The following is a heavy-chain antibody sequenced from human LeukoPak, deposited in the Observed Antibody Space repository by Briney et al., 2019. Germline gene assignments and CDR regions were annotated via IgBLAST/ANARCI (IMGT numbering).Heavy chain of an antibody. D-gene: IGHD6-19*01. J-gene: IGHJ4*02. CDR3: ARYSGGQWLDLDY. V-gene: IGHV1-2*02. CDR1: VYTFTGYY. Sequence: ASVKVSCKASVYTFTGYYMHWVRQAPGQGLERMGWINPNSGGTNYAQKFQGRVTMTRDTSISTAYMELSRLRSDDTAVYYCARYSGGQWLDLDYWGQGTLVTVSS. CDR2: INPNSGGT.